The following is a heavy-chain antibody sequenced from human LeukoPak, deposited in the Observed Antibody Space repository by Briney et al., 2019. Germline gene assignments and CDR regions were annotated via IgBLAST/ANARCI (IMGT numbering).Heavy chain of an antibody. J-gene: IGHJ5*02. D-gene: IGHD3-10*01. V-gene: IGHV4-61*02. CDR2: IYTSGTT. Sequence: SETLSLTCTVSGGSITSGSYYWSWIRQPAGKGLEWIGRIYTSGTTNYNPSLKGRVTISLDTSKNQFSLKLSSVTAADTAVYYCAREGLNMVRGVIPKEAWGWFDPWGQGTLVTVSS. CDR1: GGSITSGSYY. CDR3: AREGLNMVRGVIPKEAWGWFDP.